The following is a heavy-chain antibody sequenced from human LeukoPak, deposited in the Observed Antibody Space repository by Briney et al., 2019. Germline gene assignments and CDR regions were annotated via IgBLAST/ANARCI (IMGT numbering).Heavy chain of an antibody. CDR3: ARVRYYYDSSGRTNDAFDI. D-gene: IGHD3-22*01. Sequence: GGSLRLACAASGFTFSSYSMNWVRQAPGKGLEWVSSISSSSSYIYYADSVKGRFTISRDNAKNSLYLQMNSLRAEDTAVYYCARVRYYYDSSGRTNDAFDIWGQGTMVTVSS. CDR2: ISSSSSYI. CDR1: GFTFSSYS. J-gene: IGHJ3*02. V-gene: IGHV3-21*01.